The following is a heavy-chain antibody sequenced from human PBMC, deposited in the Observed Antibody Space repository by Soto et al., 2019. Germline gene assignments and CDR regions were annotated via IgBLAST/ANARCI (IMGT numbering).Heavy chain of an antibody. CDR2: INSGGST. J-gene: IGHJ3*02. CDR1: GFTVSRNY. Sequence: EVQLVESGGGLVQPGGSPRLSCAASGFTVSRNYMSWVRQAPGKGLEWVSVINSGGSTYYADSVKGRFTISRDNSNNTLYLQVNSLRAEDTAVYYCARGQPYSGTYFAFDIWGQGTMVTVSS. V-gene: IGHV3-66*01. CDR3: ARGQPYSGTYFAFDI. D-gene: IGHD1-26*01.